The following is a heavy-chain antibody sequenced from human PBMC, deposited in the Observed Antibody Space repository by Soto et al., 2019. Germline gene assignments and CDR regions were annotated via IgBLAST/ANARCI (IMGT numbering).Heavy chain of an antibody. CDR2: IYSGGST. CDR3: AREAQYYCSSTSCYVDYYYYYMDV. D-gene: IGHD2-2*01. Sequence: GGSLRLSCAASGFTVSSNYMSWVRQAPGKGLEWVSVIYSGGSTYYADSVKGRFTISRDNSKNTLYLQMNSLRAEDTAVYYCAREAQYYCSSTSCYVDYYYYYMDVWGKGTTVTVSS. V-gene: IGHV3-66*01. J-gene: IGHJ6*03. CDR1: GFTVSSNY.